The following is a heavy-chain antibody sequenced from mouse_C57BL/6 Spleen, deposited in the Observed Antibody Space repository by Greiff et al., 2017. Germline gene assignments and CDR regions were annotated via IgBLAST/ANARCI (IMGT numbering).Heavy chain of an antibody. J-gene: IGHJ3*01. Sequence: VQLKQPGAELVKPGASVKLSCKASGYTFTSYWMHWVKQRPGQGLEWIGMIHPNSGSTNYNEKFKSKATLTVDKSSSTAYMQLSSLTSEDSAVYYCARSPTVVATDAYWGQGTLVTVSA. CDR3: ARSPTVVATDAY. V-gene: IGHV1-64*01. D-gene: IGHD1-1*01. CDR1: GYTFTSYW. CDR2: IHPNSGST.